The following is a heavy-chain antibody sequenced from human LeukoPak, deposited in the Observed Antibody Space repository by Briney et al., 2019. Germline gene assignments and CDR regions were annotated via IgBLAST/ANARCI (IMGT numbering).Heavy chain of an antibody. D-gene: IGHD3-3*01. J-gene: IGHJ3*02. V-gene: IGHV3-23*01. CDR1: GFSFSSYA. Sequence: GGSLRLSCAVSGFSFSSYAMSWVRQAPGKGLEWVSAISGSGGSAYYADSVKGRFTISRDNSKNTLYLQMNSLRAEDTAVYYCAKDNSRPVLKQISYYDFWSGYYDAFDIWGQGTMVTVSS. CDR2: ISGSGGSA. CDR3: AKDNSRPVLKQISYYDFWSGYYDAFDI.